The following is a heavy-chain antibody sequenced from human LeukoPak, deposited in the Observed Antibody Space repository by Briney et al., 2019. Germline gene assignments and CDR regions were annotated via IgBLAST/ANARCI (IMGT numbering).Heavy chain of an antibody. CDR1: GGSISSYY. Sequence: SETLSLTCSVSGGSISSYYWSWIRQPPGKGLEYIGYIYYSGSTNYNPSLKSRVTISVDTSRNQFSLKLTSVTAADTAVYYCARGFCSSTTCSYYLGYWGQGTLVTVSS. CDR2: IYYSGST. CDR3: ARGFCSSTTCSYYLGY. V-gene: IGHV4-59*01. J-gene: IGHJ4*02. D-gene: IGHD2-2*01.